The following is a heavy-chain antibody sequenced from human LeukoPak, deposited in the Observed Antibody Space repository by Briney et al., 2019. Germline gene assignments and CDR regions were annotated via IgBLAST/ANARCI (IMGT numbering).Heavy chain of an antibody. V-gene: IGHV3-21*01. CDR3: ARDNRALGTALDY. Sequence: GGSLRLSCAASGFTFSTFAMIWVRQPPGKGLEWVSSIFPSGGEIHYADSLKGRFTISRDNAKNSLYLQMNSLRAEDTAVYYCARDNRALGTALDYWGQGTLVTVSS. D-gene: IGHD1-14*01. CDR2: IFPSGGEI. J-gene: IGHJ4*02. CDR1: GFTFSTFA.